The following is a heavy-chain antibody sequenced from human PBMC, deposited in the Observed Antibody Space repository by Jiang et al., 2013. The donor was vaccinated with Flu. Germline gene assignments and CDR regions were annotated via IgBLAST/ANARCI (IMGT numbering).Heavy chain of an antibody. V-gene: IGHV1-18*01. CDR3: ASAPTYCSGGSCHAYYYGMDV. CDR1: YG. J-gene: IGHJ6*01. D-gene: IGHD2-15*01. Sequence: YGSQLGATGPGQGLEWMGWISAYNGNTNYAQKLQGRVTMTTDTSTSTAYMELRSLRSDDTAVYYCASAPTYCSGGSCHAYYYGMDVWGTKGPRSPSPQ. CDR2: ISAYNGNT.